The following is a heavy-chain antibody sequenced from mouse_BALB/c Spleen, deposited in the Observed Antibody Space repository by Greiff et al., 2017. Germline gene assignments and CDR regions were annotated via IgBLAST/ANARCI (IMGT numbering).Heavy chain of an antibody. CDR1: GYTFTSYV. CDR3: ARGGRYWYFDV. V-gene: IGHV1-14*01. CDR2: INPYNDGT. Sequence: VQLKQSGPELVKPGASVKMSCKASGYTFTSYVMHWVKQKPGQGLEWIGYINPYNDGTKYNEKFKGKATLTSDKSSSTAYMELSSLTSEDSAVYYCARGGRYWYFDVWGAGTTVTVSS. J-gene: IGHJ1*01.